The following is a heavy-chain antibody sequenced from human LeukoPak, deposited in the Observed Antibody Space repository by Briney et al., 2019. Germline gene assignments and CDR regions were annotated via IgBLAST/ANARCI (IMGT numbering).Heavy chain of an antibody. Sequence: ASVKVSCKASGYTFTSYYMHWVRQAPGQGLEWMGWINPNSGGTNYAQKFQGRVTMTRDTSISTAYMELSRLRSDDTAVYYCAREHTHYYYSGMDVWGQGTRVTVSS. CDR1: GYTFTSYY. J-gene: IGHJ6*02. V-gene: IGHV1-2*02. D-gene: IGHD2-2*02. CDR2: INPNSGGT. CDR3: AREHTHYYYSGMDV.